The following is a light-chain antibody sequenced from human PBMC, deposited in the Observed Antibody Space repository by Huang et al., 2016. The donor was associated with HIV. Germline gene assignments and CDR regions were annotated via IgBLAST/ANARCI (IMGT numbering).Light chain of an antibody. V-gene: IGKV2-30*01. Sequence: VVMTQSPLSLPVSLGQPASISSRSSQSLVYSDGNNYLNWFHQRPGQSPRRLIYKVSKRESGAPDRFSGSGSGTDFTLNISRVEAEDVGVYYCMQGNHWPWTFGQGTKVEI. J-gene: IGKJ1*01. CDR3: MQGNHWPWT. CDR2: KVS. CDR1: QSLVYSDGNNY.